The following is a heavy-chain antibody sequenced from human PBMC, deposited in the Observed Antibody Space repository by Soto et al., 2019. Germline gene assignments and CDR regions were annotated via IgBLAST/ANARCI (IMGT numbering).Heavy chain of an antibody. CDR2: ISYDGSNK. Sequence: QVQLVESGGGVVQPGRSLRLSCAASGFTFSSYGMHWVRQAPGKGLEGVAVISYDGSNKYYADSVKGRFTISRDNSKNTLYLQMNSLRAEDTAVYYCAKDRGYSGYGMDVWGQGTTVTVSS. J-gene: IGHJ6*02. D-gene: IGHD5-12*01. CDR1: GFTFSSYG. V-gene: IGHV3-30*18. CDR3: AKDRGYSGYGMDV.